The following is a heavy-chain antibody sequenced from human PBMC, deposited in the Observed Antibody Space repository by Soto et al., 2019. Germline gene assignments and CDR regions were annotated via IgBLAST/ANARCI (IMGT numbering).Heavy chain of an antibody. V-gene: IGHV3-21*01. CDR3: ARDQPPAKANYYYYGMDV. J-gene: IGHJ6*02. CDR1: GFTFSSYS. Sequence: PVGSLRLSCAASGFTFSSYSMDWVRQAPGKGLEWVSSISSSSSYIYYADSVKGRFTISRDNAKNPLYLQMNSLRAEDTAVYYCARDQPPAKANYYYYGMDVWGQGTTVTVSS. D-gene: IGHD3-10*01. CDR2: ISSSSSYI.